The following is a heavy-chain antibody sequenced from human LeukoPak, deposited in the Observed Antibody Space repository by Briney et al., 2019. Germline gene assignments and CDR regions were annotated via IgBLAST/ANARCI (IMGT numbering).Heavy chain of an antibody. CDR2: IHYSGNT. V-gene: IGHV4-39*01. D-gene: IGHD2-2*01. J-gene: IGHJ5*02. CDR3: ARQLGYCSSTSCQGDWFDP. Sequence: SETLSLTCTVSGGSLSSSTYYWGWIRQPPGTGLEWIGSIHYSGNTYYNPSLKSRFTISVDTSTNQFSLKVSSVTAADTAVYYCARQLGYCSSTSCQGDWFDPWGQGTLVTVSS. CDR1: GGSLSSSTYY.